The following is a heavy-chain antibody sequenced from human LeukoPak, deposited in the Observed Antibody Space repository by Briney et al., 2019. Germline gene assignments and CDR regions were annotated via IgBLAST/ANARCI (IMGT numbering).Heavy chain of an antibody. CDR2: ISWNSGSI. CDR3: ARVVDYGDYYHDY. V-gene: IGHV3-9*01. CDR1: GFTFDDYA. Sequence: GGSLRLSCAASGFTFDDYAMHWVRQAPGKGLEWVSGISWNSGSIGYADSVKGRFTISRDNAKNSLYLQMNSLRAEDTAVYYCARVVDYGDYYHDYWGQGTLVTVSS. J-gene: IGHJ4*02. D-gene: IGHD4-17*01.